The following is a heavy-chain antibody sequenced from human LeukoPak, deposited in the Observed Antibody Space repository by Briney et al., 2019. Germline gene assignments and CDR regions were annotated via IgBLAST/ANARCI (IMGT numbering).Heavy chain of an antibody. CDR3: ARVGYSSPTDYFDY. CDR1: GFTFSDYE. V-gene: IGHV3-48*03. D-gene: IGHD6-19*01. Sequence: PGGSLRLSCAASGFTFSDYEMNWVRQAPGKGLEWLSHISISGNTIHYADSVEGRFTISRDNAKNSLYLQMNSLRAEDTAVYYCARVGYSSPTDYFDYWGQGTLVTVSS. J-gene: IGHJ4*02. CDR2: ISISGNTI.